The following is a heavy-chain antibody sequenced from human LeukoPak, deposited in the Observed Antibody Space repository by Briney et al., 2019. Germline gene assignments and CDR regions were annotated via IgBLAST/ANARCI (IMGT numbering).Heavy chain of an antibody. Sequence: SETLSLTCAVYGGSFSGYYWSWIRQPPGKGLEWSGEINHSGSTNYNPSLKSRVTISVDTSNTPFSLKLSSVTAADTAVYYCAKGRGLTGYDYVNFHSWGQGTRVTVSS. V-gene: IGHV4-34*01. D-gene: IGHD3-16*01. CDR1: GGSFSGYY. J-gene: IGHJ5*01. CDR3: AKGRGLTGYDYVNFHS. CDR2: INHSGST.